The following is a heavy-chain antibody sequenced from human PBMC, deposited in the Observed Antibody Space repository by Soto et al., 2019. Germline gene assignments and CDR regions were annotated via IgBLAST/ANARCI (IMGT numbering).Heavy chain of an antibody. CDR3: ARLGSSGWYQGSYFDY. Sequence: QLQLQESGPGLVKPSETLSLTCIVSGGSITRNNHYWGWIRQSPGKGLEWFGSILYSGSTNYNPSLKSRVTLSVETSKNQFALKMGAVTAADTALYYCARLGSSGWYQGSYFDYWGQGTLVTVSS. J-gene: IGHJ4*02. D-gene: IGHD6-19*01. CDR1: GGSITRNNHY. V-gene: IGHV4-39*01. CDR2: ILYSGST.